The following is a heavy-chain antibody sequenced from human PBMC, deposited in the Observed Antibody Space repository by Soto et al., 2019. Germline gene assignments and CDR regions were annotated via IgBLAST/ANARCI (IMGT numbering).Heavy chain of an antibody. CDR2: ISTYNGNT. D-gene: IGHD6-6*01. Sequence: QVQLVQSGAEVKKPGASVKVSCKASGYSFITYGISWVRQAPGQGLEWMGWISTYNGNTNYAQKLQGRITMTTDTSTTTGYMERRSLRSDDTAVYYCARDRPTSSIRARDYYYAMDVWGQGTTVTVSS. J-gene: IGHJ6*02. CDR3: ARDRPTSSIRARDYYYAMDV. V-gene: IGHV1-18*01. CDR1: GYSFITYG.